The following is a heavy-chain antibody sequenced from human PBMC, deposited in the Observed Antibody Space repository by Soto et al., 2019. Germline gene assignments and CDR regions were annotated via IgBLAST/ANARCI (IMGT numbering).Heavy chain of an antibody. CDR1: GDTFTVYY. Sequence: ASVKVSCTASGDTFTVYYMHWVRQAPGQGLEWMGWINPNSGGTNYAQKFQGWVTMTRDTSISTAYMELSRLRSDDTAVYYCARDESRPRSNFDYWGQGILVTVSS. CDR2: INPNSGGT. J-gene: IGHJ4*02. V-gene: IGHV1-2*04. CDR3: ARDESRPRSNFDY.